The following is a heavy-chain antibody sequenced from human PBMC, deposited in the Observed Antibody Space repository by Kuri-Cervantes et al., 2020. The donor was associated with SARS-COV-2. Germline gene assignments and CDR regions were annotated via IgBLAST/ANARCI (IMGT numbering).Heavy chain of an antibody. J-gene: IGHJ5*02. V-gene: IGHV3-30*18. CDR2: ISYDGNNK. CDR1: GFKFSRTD. CDR3: AKDGAGAHDL. Sequence: LSLTCAASGFKFSRTDMHWVRQAPGKGLEWVAFISYDGNNKKCIASGKGRFTISRDNSQNKLYLQMRSLRPEDTAMYYCAKDGAGAHDLWGQGTLVTVSS. D-gene: IGHD4/OR15-4a*01.